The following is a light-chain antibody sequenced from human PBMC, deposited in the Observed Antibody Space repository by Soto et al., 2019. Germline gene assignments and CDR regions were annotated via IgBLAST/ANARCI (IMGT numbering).Light chain of an antibody. CDR2: GAS. Sequence: TKTKKTLSVSPGERATLSCRASQSVNSRLAWYQHKPGQAPRLLITGASSRATGIPDRFSGSGSATDFTLTISRLEPEDVTLYYCPHYGMLLIPFGQVALLAIK. V-gene: IGKV3-20*01. CDR3: PHYGMLLIP. J-gene: IGKJ5*01. CDR1: QSVNSR.